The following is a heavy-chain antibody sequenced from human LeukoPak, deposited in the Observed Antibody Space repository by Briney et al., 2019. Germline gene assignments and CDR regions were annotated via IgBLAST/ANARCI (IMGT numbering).Heavy chain of an antibody. J-gene: IGHJ4*02. Sequence: PGGSLRLSCTVSGFTFSRYWMTWVRQAPGKGLEWVSLIYSGGSTYYADSVKGRFTISRDNSKNTLYLQMNSLRAEDTAVYYCARGPRGYHNTGGQGTLVTVSS. V-gene: IGHV3-66*01. D-gene: IGHD5-12*01. CDR3: ARGPRGYHNT. CDR1: GFTFSRYW. CDR2: IYSGGST.